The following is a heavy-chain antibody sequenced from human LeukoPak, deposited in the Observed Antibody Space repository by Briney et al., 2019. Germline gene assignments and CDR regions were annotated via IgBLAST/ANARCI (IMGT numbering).Heavy chain of an antibody. Sequence: GGSLRLSCAAAGFSFSTYDMNWVRQAPGKGLEWVSSISSSSSYIYYADSVKGRFTISRDNAKNSLYLQMNSLRAEDTAVYYCARDKAAAGTMNWFDPWGQGTLVTVSS. V-gene: IGHV3-21*01. J-gene: IGHJ5*02. D-gene: IGHD6-13*01. CDR3: ARDKAAAGTMNWFDP. CDR1: GFSFSTYD. CDR2: ISSSSSYI.